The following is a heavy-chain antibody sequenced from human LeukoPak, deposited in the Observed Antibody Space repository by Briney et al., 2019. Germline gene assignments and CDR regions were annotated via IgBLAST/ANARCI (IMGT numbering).Heavy chain of an antibody. Sequence: GASVKVSCKASGYIFTSYGISWVRQAPGQGLEWMGWISAYNGNTNYAQKLQGRVTMTTDTSTSTAYMELRSLRSDDTAVYYCARDDHYYGSGSYQYYFDYWGQGTLVTVSS. D-gene: IGHD3-10*01. V-gene: IGHV1-18*01. CDR3: ARDDHYYGSGSYQYYFDY. CDR1: GYIFTSYG. CDR2: ISAYNGNT. J-gene: IGHJ4*02.